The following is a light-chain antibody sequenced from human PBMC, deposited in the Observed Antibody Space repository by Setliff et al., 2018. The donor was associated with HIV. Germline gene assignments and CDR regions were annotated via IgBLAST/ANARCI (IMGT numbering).Light chain of an antibody. V-gene: IGLV3-21*04. CDR1: NIGSKS. J-gene: IGLJ2*01. CDR3: QVWDSSSDLHVG. Sequence: SSELTQPPSVSVAPGKTASITCGGNNIGSKSVYWYQQKPGQAPVLVISYNSDRPSGTPERFSGSNSGNTATLTISRVEAGDEADYYCQVWDSSSDLHVGFGGGTKVTVL. CDR2: YNS.